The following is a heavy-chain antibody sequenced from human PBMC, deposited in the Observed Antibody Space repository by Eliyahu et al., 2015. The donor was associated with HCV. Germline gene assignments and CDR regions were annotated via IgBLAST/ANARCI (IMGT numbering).Heavy chain of an antibody. D-gene: IGHD2-15*01. V-gene: IGHV3-21*01. CDR2: ISSSSSYI. CDR1: GFTFSSYS. CDR3: GCGGSWHDNWFDP. Sequence: EVQLVESGGGLVKPGGSLRLXCAASGFTFSSYSMNWVRQAPGKGLGWVSSISSSSSYIYYADSVKGRFTISRDNAKNSLYLQMNSLRAEDTAVYYCGCGGSWHDNWFDPWGQGTLVTVSS. J-gene: IGHJ5*02.